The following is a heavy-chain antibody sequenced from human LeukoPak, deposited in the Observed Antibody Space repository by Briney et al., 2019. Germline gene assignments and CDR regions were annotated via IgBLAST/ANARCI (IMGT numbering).Heavy chain of an antibody. CDR3: ARWGYYYDSSGYYYFDY. CDR1: GYTFTSYG. V-gene: IGHV1-18*01. Sequence: GASVKVSCKASGYTFTSYGISWVRQAPGQGLEWMGWISAYNGNTSYAQKLQGRVTMTTDTSTSTAYMELRSLRSDDTAVYYCARWGYYYDSSGYYYFDYWGQGTLVTVSS. CDR2: ISAYNGNT. J-gene: IGHJ4*02. D-gene: IGHD3-22*01.